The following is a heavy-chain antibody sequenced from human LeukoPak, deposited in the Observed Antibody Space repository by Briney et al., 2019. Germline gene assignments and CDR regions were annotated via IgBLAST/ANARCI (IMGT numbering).Heavy chain of an antibody. J-gene: IGHJ4*02. V-gene: IGHV3-23*01. CDR3: AKGDYGDCY. CDR2: FTSSGNT. Sequence: GGSLRLFCTGSGFTFSNYAVAWVRQAPGKGLEWVSSFTSSGNTYYADSVKGRFTVSRDNSKSTLYMQMTSLRAEDTAVYYCAKGDYGDCYWGQGTLVTVSS. CDR1: GFTFSNYA. D-gene: IGHD4-17*01.